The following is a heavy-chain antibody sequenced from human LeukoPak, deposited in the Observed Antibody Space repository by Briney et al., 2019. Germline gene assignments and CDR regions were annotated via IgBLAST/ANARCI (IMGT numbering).Heavy chain of an antibody. CDR2: IYYSGST. D-gene: IGHD1-26*01. CDR3: ARPRWVWDWYFDL. CDR1: GGSISSYY. Sequence: SETLSLTCTVSGGSISSYYWSWIRQPPGKGLEWIGYIYYSGSTNYNPSLKSRVTISVDTSKNQFSLKLSSVTAADTAVYYCARPRWVWDWYFDLWGRGTLVTVSS. V-gene: IGHV4-59*12. J-gene: IGHJ2*01.